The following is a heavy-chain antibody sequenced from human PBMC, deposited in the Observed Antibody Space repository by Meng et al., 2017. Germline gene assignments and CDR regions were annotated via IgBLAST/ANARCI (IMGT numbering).Heavy chain of an antibody. J-gene: IGHJ4*02. Sequence: QVQLQRWGAGLVKPSEPLSIPFAFYGGSFSGYYWSWIRQPPGKGLEWIGEINHSGSTNYNPSLKSRVTISVDTSKNQFSLKLSSVTAADTAVYYCARGVQCSTSCYIDYWGQGTLVTVSS. V-gene: IGHV4-34*01. D-gene: IGHD2-2*02. CDR1: GGSFSGYY. CDR3: ARGVQCSTSCYIDY. CDR2: INHSGST.